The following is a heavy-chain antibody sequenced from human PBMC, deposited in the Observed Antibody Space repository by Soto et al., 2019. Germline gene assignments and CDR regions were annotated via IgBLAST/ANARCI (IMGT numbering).Heavy chain of an antibody. CDR1: GYTFTNYA. Sequence: QVQLVQSGSELKEPGASVQVSCKASGYTFTNYAMNWVRQAPGQGLEWMGWINTNTGNPTYAQGFTGRFVFSFDTSVSTAYLQIYSLKTEDTAVYYCARDHHCSGGRCYFSFDPWGHGTLVTVSS. CDR3: ARDHHCSGGRCYFSFDP. V-gene: IGHV7-4-1*01. J-gene: IGHJ5*02. CDR2: INTNTGNP. D-gene: IGHD2-15*01.